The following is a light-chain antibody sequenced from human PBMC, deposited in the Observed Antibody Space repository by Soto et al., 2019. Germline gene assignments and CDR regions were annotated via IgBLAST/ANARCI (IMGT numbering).Light chain of an antibody. CDR2: DVS. CDR1: SSDVGGYIY. V-gene: IGLV2-14*01. J-gene: IGLJ1*01. CDR3: NSYTSNNTYV. Sequence: QSVLAQPASVSGSPGQSITISCTGTSSDVGGYIYVSWYQQHPGKAPKLMIYDVSNRPSGVSNRFSGSKSGNTASLTISGLRAEDEADYYCNSYTSNNTYVFGTGTKVTVL.